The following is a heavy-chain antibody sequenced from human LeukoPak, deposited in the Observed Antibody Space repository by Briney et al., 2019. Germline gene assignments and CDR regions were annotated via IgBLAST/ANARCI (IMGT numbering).Heavy chain of an antibody. D-gene: IGHD3-10*02. V-gene: IGHV3-23*01. Sequence: GGSLRLSCEASGFTFGNFGMTWVRQAPGKGLQWVSGITGSTTWTYYAASVKGRFTVSRDNSQNTLHLQMNGLRADDTAVYYCARELVSSGTGYFDLWGRGTLVTVSS. CDR2: ITGSTTWT. CDR1: GFTFGNFG. J-gene: IGHJ2*01. CDR3: ARELVSSGTGYFDL.